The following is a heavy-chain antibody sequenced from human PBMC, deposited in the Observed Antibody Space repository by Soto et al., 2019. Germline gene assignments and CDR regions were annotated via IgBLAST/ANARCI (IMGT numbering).Heavy chain of an antibody. J-gene: IGHJ5*02. CDR3: AKDRYTCGVNCYSGEWFDP. V-gene: IGHV3-23*01. CDR2: ISGSGGST. D-gene: IGHD2-21*02. Sequence: GESLKISCAASGFTFSSYAMSWVRQAPGKVLEWVSAISGSGGSTYYADSVKGRFTISRDNSKNTLYLKMNSLRADDTAVYYCAKDRYTCGVNCYSGEWFDPWGQGTLVTVSS. CDR1: GFTFSSYA.